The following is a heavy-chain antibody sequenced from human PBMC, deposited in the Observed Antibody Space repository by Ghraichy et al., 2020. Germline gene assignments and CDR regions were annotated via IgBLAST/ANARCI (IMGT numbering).Heavy chain of an antibody. V-gene: IGHV1-18*01. CDR2: ISAYNGDT. Sequence: ASVKVSCKASGYTFTSYGISWVRQAPGQGLEWMGWISAYNGDTNYAQKLQGRVTMTTDTSTSTAYMELRSLRSDDTAVYYCARGARWELRGLGGADYWGQGTLVTVSS. CDR1: GYTFTSYG. J-gene: IGHJ4*02. CDR3: ARGARWELRGLGGADY. D-gene: IGHD1-26*01.